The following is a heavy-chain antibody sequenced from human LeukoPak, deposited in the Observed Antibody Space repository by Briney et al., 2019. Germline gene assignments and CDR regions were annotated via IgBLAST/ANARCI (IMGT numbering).Heavy chain of an antibody. Sequence: GGSLRLSCAASGFTFSSYWMHWVRQAPGKGLVWVSRINSDGSSTSYADSVKGRFTISRDNAKNTLYLQMNSLRAEDTAVYYCARFVVRGVIITYFDYWGQGTLVTVSS. CDR2: INSDGSST. CDR3: ARFVVRGVIITYFDY. J-gene: IGHJ4*02. D-gene: IGHD3-10*01. V-gene: IGHV3-74*01. CDR1: GFTFSSYW.